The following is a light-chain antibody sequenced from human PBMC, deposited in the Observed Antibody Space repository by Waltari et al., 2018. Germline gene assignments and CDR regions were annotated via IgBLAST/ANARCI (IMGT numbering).Light chain of an antibody. CDR1: SNDGGGYNS. V-gene: IGLV2-14*01. CDR2: DVS. Sequence: QSALTQPASVSGSPGQSVTIFCAGTSNDGGGYNSVAWYQEYPGQAPRVIIYDVSERPSGVSDRFSGSKSGNTASLTISGLQAEDEADYYCSSQSSNDVVLFGGGTKLTVL. CDR3: SSQSSNDVVL. J-gene: IGLJ2*01.